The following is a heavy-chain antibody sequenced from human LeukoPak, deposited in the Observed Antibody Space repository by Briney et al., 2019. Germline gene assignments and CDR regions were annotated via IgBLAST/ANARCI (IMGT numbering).Heavy chain of an antibody. CDR3: ARAGVVGATLYYYYGMDV. J-gene: IGHJ6*02. D-gene: IGHD1-26*01. V-gene: IGHV3-30-3*01. Sequence: PGGSLRLSCTASGFTFSSYVMHWVRQAPGKGLEWLAVISYDRSNKYYADSVKGRFTISRDNSKNTLYLQMNSLRAEDTAVYYCARAGVVGATLYYYYGMDVWGQGTTVTVSS. CDR1: GFTFSSYV. CDR2: ISYDRSNK.